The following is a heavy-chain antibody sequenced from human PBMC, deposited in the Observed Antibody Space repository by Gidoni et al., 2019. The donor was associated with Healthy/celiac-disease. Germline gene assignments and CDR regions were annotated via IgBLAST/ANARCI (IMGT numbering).Heavy chain of an antibody. V-gene: IGHV3-23*04. CDR1: GFTFSSYA. CDR3: AKVGSSGWHVDYYYYMDV. Sequence: EVQLVESGGGLVQPGGSLRLSCAASGFTFSSYAMSWVRQAPGKGLEWVSAISGSGGSTYYADSVKGRFTISRDNSKNTLYLQMNSLRAEDTAVYYCAKVGSSGWHVDYYYYMDVWGKGTTVTVSS. CDR2: ISGSGGST. D-gene: IGHD6-19*01. J-gene: IGHJ6*03.